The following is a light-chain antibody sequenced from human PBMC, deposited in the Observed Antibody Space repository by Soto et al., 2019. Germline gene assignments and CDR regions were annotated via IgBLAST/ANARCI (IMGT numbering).Light chain of an antibody. CDR3: QHSYSTLWT. J-gene: IGKJ1*01. Sequence: DLQMTQSPSSLSASVGDRVTITCRASQSISSYLNWYQQKPGKAPKLLIYAASSLQSGVPSRFSCSGSGTDFTLTISSLQPEDFATYYCQHSYSTLWTFGQGTKVEIK. CDR2: AAS. V-gene: IGKV1-39*01. CDR1: QSISSY.